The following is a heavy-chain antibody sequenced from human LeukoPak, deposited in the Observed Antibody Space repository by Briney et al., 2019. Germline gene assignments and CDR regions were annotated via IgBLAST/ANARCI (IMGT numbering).Heavy chain of an antibody. D-gene: IGHD1-26*01. CDR1: GFAFTSYP. CDR3: ARDLRHEKWELRDC. CDR2: ISYDGSNK. J-gene: IGHJ4*02. V-gene: IGHV3-30*04. Sequence: GGPLRLSCVASGFAFTSYPMHWVRQAPGKGLEWLALISYDGSNKDYADSVKGRFTVSRDNSRNTLYLQMISLRAEDTAVYYCARDLRHEKWELRDCWGQGTLATVSS.